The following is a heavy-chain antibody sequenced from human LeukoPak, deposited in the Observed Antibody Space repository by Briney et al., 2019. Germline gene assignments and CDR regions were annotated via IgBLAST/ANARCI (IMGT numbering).Heavy chain of an antibody. D-gene: IGHD1-26*01. CDR1: GYTFTSYY. Sequence: ASVKVSCKASGYTFTSYYMHWVRQAPGQGLEWMGIINPSGGSTSYAQKFQGRVTMTRDTSTSTVYMELSSLRSEDTAVYYCARVPIVRGSYDTSFDYWGQGTLVTVSS. V-gene: IGHV1-46*01. CDR3: ARVPIVRGSYDTSFDY. CDR2: INPSGGST. J-gene: IGHJ4*02.